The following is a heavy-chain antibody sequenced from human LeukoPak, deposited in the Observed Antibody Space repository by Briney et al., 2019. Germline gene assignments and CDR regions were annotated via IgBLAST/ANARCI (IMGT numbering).Heavy chain of an antibody. J-gene: IGHJ4*02. CDR1: GGTFSSYT. V-gene: IGHV1-69*02. Sequence: ASVKVSCKASGGTFSSYTISWVRQAPGQGLEWMGRIIPMLGIANYAQKFQGRVTITADKSTSTAYMELSSLRSEDTAVYYCAILGGVGATYFDYWGQGTLVTVSS. CDR3: AILGGVGATYFDY. D-gene: IGHD1-26*01. CDR2: IIPMLGIA.